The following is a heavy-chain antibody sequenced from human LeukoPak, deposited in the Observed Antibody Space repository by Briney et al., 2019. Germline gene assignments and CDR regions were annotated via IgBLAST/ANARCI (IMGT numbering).Heavy chain of an antibody. CDR3: ARDPSYGGNSCYFDY. Sequence: SETLSLTCTVSGGSISSYYWSWIRQPPGKGLEWIGYIYYSGSTNYNPSLKSRVTISVDTSKNQFSLKLSSVTAADTAVYYCARDPSYGGNSCYFDYWGQGTLVTVSS. CDR2: IYYSGST. J-gene: IGHJ4*02. CDR1: GGSISSYY. D-gene: IGHD4-23*01. V-gene: IGHV4-59*01.